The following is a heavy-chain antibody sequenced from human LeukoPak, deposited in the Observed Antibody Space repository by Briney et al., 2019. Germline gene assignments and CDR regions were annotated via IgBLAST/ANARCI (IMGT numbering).Heavy chain of an antibody. Sequence: ASVKVSCKASGYTFTGYYMHWVRQAPGQGLEWMGWINPNSGGTNYAQKFQGRVTMTRDTSISTAYMELSRLRSDDTAVYYCARSHSSSFAWFDSWGQGTLVTVSS. J-gene: IGHJ5*01. D-gene: IGHD6-6*01. CDR1: GYTFTGYY. V-gene: IGHV1-2*02. CDR3: ARSHSSSFAWFDS. CDR2: INPNSGGT.